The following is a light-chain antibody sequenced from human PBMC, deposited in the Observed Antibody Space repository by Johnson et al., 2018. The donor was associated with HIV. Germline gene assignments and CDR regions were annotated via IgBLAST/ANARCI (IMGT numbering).Light chain of an antibody. CDR1: SSNIGSNL. Sequence: QSILTQPPSVYAAPGQKVTISCSGSSSNIGSNLVSRYQQLQGKAPKILIHDNNQRPLGTHDRFPGSNSGTSDTLGTNGHPTGDDADYYCGPWDSSLSAYVFGTGTKVTVL. CDR2: DNN. J-gene: IGLJ1*01. V-gene: IGLV1-51*01. CDR3: GPWDSSLSAYV.